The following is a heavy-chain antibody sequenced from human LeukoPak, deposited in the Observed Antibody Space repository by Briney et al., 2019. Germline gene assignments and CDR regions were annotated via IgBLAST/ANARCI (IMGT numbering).Heavy chain of an antibody. J-gene: IGHJ6*02. CDR2: INPNSGGA. V-gene: IGHV1-2*02. CDR1: GYTFTGYY. Sequence: ASVKVSCKASGYTFTGYYMHWVRQAPGQGLEWMGCINPNSGGANYVENVQGRVTMTRDKAMSTAYMELNRLRADDPAVYYCARDKIEVPAIGQAQTYGMDVWGQGTKVTVSS. CDR3: ARDKIEVPAIGQAQTYGMDV. D-gene: IGHD2-2*01.